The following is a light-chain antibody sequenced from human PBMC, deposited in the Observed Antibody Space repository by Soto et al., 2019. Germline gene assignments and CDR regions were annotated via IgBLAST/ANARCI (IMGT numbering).Light chain of an antibody. J-gene: IGKJ1*01. CDR2: LAS. CDR1: QAVNTR. V-gene: IGKV3-11*01. CDR3: HQRQSWPRT. Sequence: EIVLTQSPATLSSFPGDRVTLSCRASQAVNTRLAWYQHKPGQAPRLLIYLASNRAAGVQARFSGSGSGTDFTLTIRDVEPEDFAVYYCHQRQSWPRTFGQGTKVDIK.